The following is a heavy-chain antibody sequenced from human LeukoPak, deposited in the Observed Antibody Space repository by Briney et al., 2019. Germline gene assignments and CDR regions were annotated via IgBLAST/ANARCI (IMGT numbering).Heavy chain of an antibody. Sequence: ASVKVSCKASGYTFTSYGISWVRQAPGQGLEWVGRISAYNGNTNYAQKLQGRVTMTTDTSTSTAYMELRSLRSDDTAVYYCAREGFGGSWKAGAFDIWGQGTMVTVSS. CDR2: ISAYNGNT. CDR1: GYTFTSYG. V-gene: IGHV1-18*01. D-gene: IGHD3-10*01. CDR3: AREGFGGSWKAGAFDI. J-gene: IGHJ3*02.